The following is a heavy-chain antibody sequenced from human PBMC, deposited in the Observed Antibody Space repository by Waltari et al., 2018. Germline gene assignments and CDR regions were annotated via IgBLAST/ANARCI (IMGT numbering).Heavy chain of an antibody. Sequence: EVQLVQSGAEVKKPGESLKISCKGSGYNFASYWIAWVRQMPGRGLEWMGIFYSANSETRYSPSVHGQVTMSVDKSLSTAYLQWSSLKDSDTAVYYCARHGFGGSDYWGQGTLVTVSS. CDR3: ARHGFGGSDY. CDR1: GYNFASYW. V-gene: IGHV5-51*01. D-gene: IGHD1-1*01. J-gene: IGHJ4*02. CDR2: FYSANSET.